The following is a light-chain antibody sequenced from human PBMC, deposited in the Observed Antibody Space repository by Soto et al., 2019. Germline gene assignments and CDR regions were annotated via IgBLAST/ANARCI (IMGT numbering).Light chain of an antibody. CDR2: TAS. Sequence: DIPMTQSPSSLSVSVGDRVTITCRASQSIGGFLNWYQQKPGKAPNLLIYTASTLQTGVPSRFTGSGSGTDFTLTVTNMQPEDFATYYCQQSHRTPYTFGQGTKVEIK. CDR3: QQSHRTPYT. V-gene: IGKV1-39*01. J-gene: IGKJ2*01. CDR1: QSIGGF.